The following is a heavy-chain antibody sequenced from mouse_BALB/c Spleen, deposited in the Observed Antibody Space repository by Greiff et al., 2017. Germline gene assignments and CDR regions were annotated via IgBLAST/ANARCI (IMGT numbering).Heavy chain of an antibody. CDR1: GFNIKDTY. V-gene: IGHV14-3*02. Sequence: VQLKESGAELVKPGASVKLSWTASGFNIKDTYMHWVKQRPEQGLEWIGRIDPANGNTKYDPKFQGKATITADTSSNTAYLQLSSLTSEDTAVYYCARPDYYDSSYNYAMDYWGQGTSVTVSS. J-gene: IGHJ4*01. CDR2: IDPANGNT. CDR3: ARPDYYDSSYNYAMDY. D-gene: IGHD1-1*01.